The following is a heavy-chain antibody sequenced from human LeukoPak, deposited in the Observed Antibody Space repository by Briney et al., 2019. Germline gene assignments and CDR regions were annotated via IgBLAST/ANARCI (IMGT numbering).Heavy chain of an antibody. D-gene: IGHD5-12*01. Sequence: PSETLSLTCTVSGGSISSSSYCWGWIRQPPGKGLEWIGSIYYSGSTYYNPSLKSRVTISVDTSKNPFSLKLSSVTAADTAVYYCARHPYSGYDFPLDYWGQGTLVTVSS. V-gene: IGHV4-39*01. CDR2: IYYSGST. CDR1: GGSISSSSYC. CDR3: ARHPYSGYDFPLDY. J-gene: IGHJ4*02.